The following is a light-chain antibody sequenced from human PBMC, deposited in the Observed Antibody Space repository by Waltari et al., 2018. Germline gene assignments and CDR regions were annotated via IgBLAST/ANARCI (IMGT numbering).Light chain of an antibody. CDR1: SGHTDNA. Sequence: QLVLTQAPSAAASLGASVRPTCTLSSGHTDNAVAWHQQQPDKGPRLLMKVNRDGSISRGVGLPDRFSGSRSGAERHLTISSLQSEDEADYYCQTWGTDIPYVFGSGTKLTVL. CDR2: VNRDGSI. CDR3: QTWGTDIPYV. J-gene: IGLJ1*01. V-gene: IGLV4-69*01.